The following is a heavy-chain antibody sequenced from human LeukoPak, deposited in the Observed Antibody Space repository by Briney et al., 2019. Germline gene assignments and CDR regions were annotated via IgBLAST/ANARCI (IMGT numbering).Heavy chain of an antibody. D-gene: IGHD2-21*02. CDR1: GFNFKSYG. V-gene: IGHV3-30*18. J-gene: IGHJ6*02. Sequence: QTAGSLRLSCAASGFNFKSYGMHWVRQAPGQGLEGVAVISYEGSKKYYADYVKGRFTISRDNSKNTLYLQMNSLRAEDTALYYYAKEGCGVDCYYYYGMDVWGQGPTVTVSS. CDR3: AKEGCGVDCYYYYGMDV. CDR2: ISYEGSKK.